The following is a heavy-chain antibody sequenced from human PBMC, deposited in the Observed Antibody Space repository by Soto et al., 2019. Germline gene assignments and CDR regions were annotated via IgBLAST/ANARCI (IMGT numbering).Heavy chain of an antibody. CDR1: GGSISSGDYY. CDR3: ARGTPSPLIVRSSRGPWFDP. D-gene: IGHD2-15*01. CDR2: IYYSGRT. Sequence: PSETLSLTCTVSGGSISSGDYYWSWIRQPPGKGLEWIGYIYYSGRTNYNPSLKSRVTISVDTSKMQVSLKLSSVTATDTAVYFCARGTPSPLIVRSSRGPWFDPWGQGTLVTVSS. V-gene: IGHV4-30-4*02. J-gene: IGHJ5*02.